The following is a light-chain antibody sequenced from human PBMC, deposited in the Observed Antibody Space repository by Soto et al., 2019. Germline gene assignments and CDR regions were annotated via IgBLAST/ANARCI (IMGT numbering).Light chain of an antibody. CDR1: SSDVGGYNY. J-gene: IGLJ1*01. CDR3: SSYTSSSTDV. CDR2: DVS. Sequence: QSVLTQPASVSGSPGQSITISCTGTSSDVGGYNYVSWYQQHPGKAPKLMIYDVSSRPSGVSNRFSGSKSGNTASLTISGLQAEDGADYYCSSYTSSSTDVFGTGTKVTVL. V-gene: IGLV2-14*01.